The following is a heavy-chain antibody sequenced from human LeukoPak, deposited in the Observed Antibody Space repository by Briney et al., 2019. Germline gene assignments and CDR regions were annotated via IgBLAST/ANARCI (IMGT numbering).Heavy chain of an antibody. J-gene: IGHJ3*02. CDR2: IIPIFGTA. CDR3: ARERAPFWSGYDDAFDI. Sequence: GASVKVSCKASGGTFSSYAISWVRRAPGQGLEWMGRIIPIFGTANYAQKFQGRVTITTDESTSTAYMELSSLRSEDTAVYYCARERAPFWSGYDDAFDIWGQGTMVTVSS. V-gene: IGHV1-69*05. D-gene: IGHD3-3*01. CDR1: GGTFSSYA.